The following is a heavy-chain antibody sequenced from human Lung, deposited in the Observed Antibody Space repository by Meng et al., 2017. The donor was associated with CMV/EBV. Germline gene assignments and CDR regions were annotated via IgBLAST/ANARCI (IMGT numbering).Heavy chain of an antibody. V-gene: IGHV6-1*01. CDR1: GDIVSSNSAA. D-gene: IGHD4-23*01. CDR2: TYYRSKWYH. J-gene: IGHJ4*02. CDR3: ARGINGGCGD. Sequence: VHLQQSGPGLVKPSQTPPLPCAISGDIVSSNSAAWHWIRQSPSRGLEWLGRTYYRSKWYHEYAVSVKSRITISPDTPKNQFSLQLNSMTPEDTAVYYCARGINGGCGDWGQGTLVTVSS.